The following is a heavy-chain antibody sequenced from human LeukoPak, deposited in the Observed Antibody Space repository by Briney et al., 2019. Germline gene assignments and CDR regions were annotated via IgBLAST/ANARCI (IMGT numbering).Heavy chain of an antibody. Sequence: GGSLRLSCSASGFTISSYAMHWVRQAPGKGLEYVSAISGSGDITYYADSVKGRFTISRDNSKNTLYLQMSSLTPEDAAVYYCVRDGMAVAGTAPLDYWGQGILVTVSS. CDR3: VRDGMAVAGTAPLDY. V-gene: IGHV3-64D*09. J-gene: IGHJ4*02. CDR2: ISGSGDIT. CDR1: GFTISSYA. D-gene: IGHD6-19*01.